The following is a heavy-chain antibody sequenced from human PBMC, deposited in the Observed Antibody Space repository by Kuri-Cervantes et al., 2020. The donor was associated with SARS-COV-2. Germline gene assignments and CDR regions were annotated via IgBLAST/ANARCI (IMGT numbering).Heavy chain of an antibody. CDR3: ARDSYGDIYYYYGMDV. Sequence: GESLKISCAASGFTVSSNYMSWVRQAPGKGLEWVSVIYSGGSTYYADSVKGRFTISRDNSKNTLYLQMNSLRAEDTAVYYCARDSYGDIYYYYGMDVWGQGTTVTGLL. V-gene: IGHV3-66*01. J-gene: IGHJ6*02. CDR2: IYSGGST. CDR1: GFTVSSNY. D-gene: IGHD4-17*01.